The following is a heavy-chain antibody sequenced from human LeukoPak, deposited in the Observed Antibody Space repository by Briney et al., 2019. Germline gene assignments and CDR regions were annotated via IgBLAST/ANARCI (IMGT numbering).Heavy chain of an antibody. CDR3: ARGRTGFYAEY. CDR2: ISYDGSNK. CDR1: GFTFSSYA. J-gene: IGHJ4*02. Sequence: PGGSLRLSCAASGFTFSSYAMHWVRQAPGKGLEWVAVISYDGSNKYYADSVKGRFTVSRDNSKNTLYLQMNSLRAEDTAVYYCARGRTGFYAEYWGQGTLVTVSS. D-gene: IGHD3/OR15-3a*01. V-gene: IGHV3-30-3*01.